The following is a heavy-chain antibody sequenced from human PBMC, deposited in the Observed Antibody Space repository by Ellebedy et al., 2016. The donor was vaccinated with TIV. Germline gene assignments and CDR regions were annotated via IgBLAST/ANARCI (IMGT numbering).Heavy chain of an antibody. Sequence: GGSLRLSCAASGFTFSRYAMHWVRQAPGKGLEWVAVVSYDGSNKYYADSVKGRFTISRDKSKNTLFLQMNSLRPEDPAVYYWARGPTSYDSRAFYAPLLDYWGRGNLVTVSS. CDR2: VSYDGSNK. V-gene: IGHV3-30-3*01. D-gene: IGHD3-22*01. J-gene: IGHJ4*01. CDR3: ARGPTSYDSRAFYAPLLDY. CDR1: GFTFSRYA.